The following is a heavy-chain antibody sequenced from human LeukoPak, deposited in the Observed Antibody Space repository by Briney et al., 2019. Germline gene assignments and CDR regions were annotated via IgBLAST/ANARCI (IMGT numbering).Heavy chain of an antibody. D-gene: IGHD1-26*01. CDR1: GGSISSGGYS. CDR3: ASLLVAAEASFDY. V-gene: IGHV4-30-2*01. Sequence: TLSLTCAVSGGSISSGGYSWSWIRQPPGQGLEWIGYIYHSGSTYYNPSLKSRVTISVDRSKNQFSLKLSSVTAADTAVYYCASLLVAAEASFDYWGQGTLVTVSS. CDR2: IYHSGST. J-gene: IGHJ4*02.